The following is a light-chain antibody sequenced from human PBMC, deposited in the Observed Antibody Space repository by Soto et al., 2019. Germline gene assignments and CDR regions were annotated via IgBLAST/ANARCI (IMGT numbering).Light chain of an antibody. CDR1: QSISSW. CDR3: QHYRSYPWT. CDR2: QAS. Sequence: DVQMTQSPSTLSASVGDRVTISCRASQSISSWLAWYQQKPGRAPKLLIYQASTLQSGVPSRFSGSGSGTEFTLTITSLQPDDFATYYCQHYRSYPWTFGQGTKVEIK. J-gene: IGKJ1*01. V-gene: IGKV1-5*03.